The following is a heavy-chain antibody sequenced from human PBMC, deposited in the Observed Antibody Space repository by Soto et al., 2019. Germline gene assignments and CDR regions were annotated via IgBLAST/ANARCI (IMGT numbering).Heavy chain of an antibody. CDR1: GYGFTSYW. Sequence: VESLKVSSKGSGYGFTSYWIGWVGQIPGKGLEWMGIISPGDSDTTYSPSFQGQVTISADKSISTAYLQWSSLKASDTAMYYCAADYSSWGALDVWGQRPTGTVYS. V-gene: IGHV5-51*01. D-gene: IGHD6-6*01. CDR2: ISPGDSDT. J-gene: IGHJ6*02. CDR3: AADYSSWGALDV.